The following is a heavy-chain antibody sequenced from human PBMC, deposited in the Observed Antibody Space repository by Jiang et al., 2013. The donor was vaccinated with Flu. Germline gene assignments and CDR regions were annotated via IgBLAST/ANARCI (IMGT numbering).Heavy chain of an antibody. J-gene: IGHJ6*02. CDR2: IKQDGSEK. CDR1: GFTFSSYW. D-gene: IGHD6-6*01. CDR3: ARGPGARHYYYYGMDV. Sequence: QLLESGGGLVQPGGSLRLSCAASGFTFSSYWMSWVRQAPGKGLEWVANIKQDGSEKYYVDSVKGRFTISRDNAKNSLYLQMNSLRAEDTAVYYCARGPGARHYYYYGMDVWGQGTTVTVSS. V-gene: IGHV3-7*01.